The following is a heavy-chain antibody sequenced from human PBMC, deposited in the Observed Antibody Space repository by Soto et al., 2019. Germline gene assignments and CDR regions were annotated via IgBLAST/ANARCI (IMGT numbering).Heavy chain of an antibody. CDR3: TTLPGTYYYDSSGQDAFDI. Sequence: EVQLVESGGGLVKPGGFLRLSCEASGFTFSNAWMSWVRQAPGKGLEWVGRIKSKTDGGTTDYAAPVKGRFTISRDDSKNTLYLQMNSLKTEDTAVYYCTTLPGTYYYDSSGQDAFDIWGQGTMVTVSS. V-gene: IGHV3-15*01. D-gene: IGHD3-22*01. J-gene: IGHJ3*02. CDR1: GFTFSNAW. CDR2: IKSKTDGGTT.